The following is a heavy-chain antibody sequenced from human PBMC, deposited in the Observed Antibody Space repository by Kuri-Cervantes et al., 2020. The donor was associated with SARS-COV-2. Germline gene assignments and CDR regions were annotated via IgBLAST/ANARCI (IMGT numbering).Heavy chain of an antibody. CDR1: GYSFTSYW. V-gene: IGHV5-51*01. CDR2: IYPGDSDT. Sequence: GGSLRLSCKGSGYSFTSYWIGWVRQMPGKGLEWMGIIYPGDSDTRYSPSFQGQATISADKSISTVYMELSRLRSDDTAVYYCARSTPFRRLVVISQGGAFDIWGQGTMVTVSS. D-gene: IGHD3-22*01. J-gene: IGHJ3*02. CDR3: ARSTPFRRLVVISQGGAFDI.